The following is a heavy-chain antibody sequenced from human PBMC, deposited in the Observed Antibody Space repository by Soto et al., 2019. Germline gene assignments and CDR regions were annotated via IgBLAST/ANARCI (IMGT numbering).Heavy chain of an antibody. Sequence: GGSLRLSCVASGFTFSGYYMSWISQAPGKGLEWVSYISSSSSYTNYADSVKGRFTISRDNAKNSLYLQMNSLRAEDTAVYYCARDADILTGSDAFDIWGQGTMVTVSS. D-gene: IGHD3-9*01. J-gene: IGHJ3*02. V-gene: IGHV3-11*05. CDR3: ARDADILTGSDAFDI. CDR2: ISSSSSYT. CDR1: GFTFSGYY.